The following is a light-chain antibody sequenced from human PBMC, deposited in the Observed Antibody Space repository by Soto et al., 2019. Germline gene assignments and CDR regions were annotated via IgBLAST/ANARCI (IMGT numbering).Light chain of an antibody. CDR1: SSDVGSHNL. J-gene: IGLJ2*01. V-gene: IGLV2-23*02. CDR3: CSFAGVYDDAL. Sequence: QSVLTQPASVSGSPGQSITISCTGTSSDVGSHNLVSWYQHHPDKPPKLIIYDVTERPSGVSYRFSGSKSGNTASLTISGLQAEDEADYYCCSFAGVYDDALFGGGTKLTVL. CDR2: DVT.